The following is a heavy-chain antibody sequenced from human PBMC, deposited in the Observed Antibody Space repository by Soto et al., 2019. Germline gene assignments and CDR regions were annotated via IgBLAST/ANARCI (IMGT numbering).Heavy chain of an antibody. CDR1: GYTLTELS. J-gene: IGHJ3*02. D-gene: IGHD2-15*01. V-gene: IGHV1-24*01. Sequence: ASVKVSCKVSGYTLTELSMHWVRQAPGKGLEWMGGFDPEDGETIYAQKFQGRVTMTEDTSTDTAYMELSSLRSEDTAVYYCAVNVVVVAATLGDAFDIWGQGTMVTVSS. CDR3: AVNVVVVAATLGDAFDI. CDR2: FDPEDGET.